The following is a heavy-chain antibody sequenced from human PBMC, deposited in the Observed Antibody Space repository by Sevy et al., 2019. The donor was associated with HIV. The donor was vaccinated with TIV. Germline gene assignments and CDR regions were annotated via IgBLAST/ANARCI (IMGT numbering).Heavy chain of an antibody. J-gene: IGHJ4*02. V-gene: IGHV3-13*01. CDR1: GFTFSRYD. CDR3: ARATWNDRAFDY. CDR2: MSTAGDT. D-gene: IGHD1-1*01. Sequence: GGSLRLSCAASGFTFSRYDMHWVRQATGKGLEWVSAMSTAGDTYYSGSVKGRFTMSREIAKNSLYLQMNSLRAGDTAVYYCARATWNDRAFDYWGQRTLVTVSS.